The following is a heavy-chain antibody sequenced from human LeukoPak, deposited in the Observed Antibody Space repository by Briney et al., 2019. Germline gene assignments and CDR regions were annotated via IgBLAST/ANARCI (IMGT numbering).Heavy chain of an antibody. Sequence: GGSLRLSCAASGFTFSDDYMNWIRQAPGKGLEWVSYISSSGDTTYYADSVRGRFTISRDNTKNSLYLQMNSLRAEDTAVYYCARDLERYGSGSSNFDYWGQGTLVTVSS. CDR2: ISSSGDTT. J-gene: IGHJ4*02. D-gene: IGHD3-10*01. CDR3: ARDLERYGSGSSNFDY. CDR1: GFTFSDDY. V-gene: IGHV3-11*01.